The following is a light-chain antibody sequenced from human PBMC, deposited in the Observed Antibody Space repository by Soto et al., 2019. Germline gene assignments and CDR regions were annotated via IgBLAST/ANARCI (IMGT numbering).Light chain of an antibody. J-gene: IGKJ2*01. V-gene: IGKV3-20*01. CDR1: QSVRSRF. CDR2: GAS. Sequence: EVVLTQSPGTLSLSPGEIATLSCRASQSVRSRFLAWYQQKPGQAPRLLMYGASSRATGIPDRFSGTGSGTDFTLTISRLEPEDFAVYYCQQYGSSPYTLGLGTKVDIK. CDR3: QQYGSSPYT.